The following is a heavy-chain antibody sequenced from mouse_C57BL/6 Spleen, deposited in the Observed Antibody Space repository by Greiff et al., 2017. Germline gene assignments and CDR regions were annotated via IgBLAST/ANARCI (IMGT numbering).Heavy chain of an antibody. J-gene: IGHJ2*01. CDR3: ARPYYDGSSYFDY. CDR2: IHPNSGST. D-gene: IGHD1-1*01. CDR1: GYTFTSYW. Sequence: QVQLKQPGAELVKPGASVKLSCKASGYTFTSYWMHWVKQRPGQGLEWIGMIHPNSGSTNYNEKFKSKATLTVDKSSSTAYMQLSSLTSEDSAVDYYARPYYDGSSYFDYWGQGTTLTVSS. V-gene: IGHV1-64*01.